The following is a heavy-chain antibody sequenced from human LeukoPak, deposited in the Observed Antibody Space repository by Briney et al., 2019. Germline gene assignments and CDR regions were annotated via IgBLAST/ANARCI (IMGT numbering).Heavy chain of an antibody. J-gene: IGHJ4*02. CDR2: ISSNSRTM. Sequence: GGSLRLSCAASGFTFSTYSMNWVCQSPGKGLEWVSYISSNSRTMYYADSVKGRFSISRDNAKTSLYLQLNSLRDEDTAVYYCARDPAIVGAIESPIYFDYWGQGTLVTVSS. V-gene: IGHV3-48*02. CDR3: ARDPAIVGAIESPIYFDY. D-gene: IGHD1-26*01. CDR1: GFTFSTYS.